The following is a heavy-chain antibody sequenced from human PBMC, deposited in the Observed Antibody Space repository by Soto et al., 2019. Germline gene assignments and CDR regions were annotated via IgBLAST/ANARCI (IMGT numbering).Heavy chain of an antibody. CDR2: ISAYNGNT. CDR1: GYTFTSYG. V-gene: IGHV1-18*01. Sequence: QVQLVQSGAEVKKPGASVKVSCKASGYTFTSYGISWVRQAPGQGLEWMGWISAYNGNTNYAQKLQGRVTMTTDTSTSTAYKELRSLRSDDTAVYYCARDRYCSGGSCWDDAFDIWGQGTMVTVSS. CDR3: ARDRYCSGGSCWDDAFDI. J-gene: IGHJ3*02. D-gene: IGHD2-15*01.